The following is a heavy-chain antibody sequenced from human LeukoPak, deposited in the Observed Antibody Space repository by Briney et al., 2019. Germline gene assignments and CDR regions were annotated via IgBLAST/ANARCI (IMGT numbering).Heavy chain of an antibody. Sequence: ASVKVSCKASGYTFTGYYMHWVRQAPGQGLEWMGRINPNSGGTNYAQKFQGRVTMTRDTSTSTVYMELSSLRSEDTAVYYCASSFWGTDWFDPWGQGTLVTVSS. J-gene: IGHJ5*02. V-gene: IGHV1-2*06. CDR1: GYTFTGYY. CDR2: INPNSGGT. D-gene: IGHD3-16*01. CDR3: ASSFWGTDWFDP.